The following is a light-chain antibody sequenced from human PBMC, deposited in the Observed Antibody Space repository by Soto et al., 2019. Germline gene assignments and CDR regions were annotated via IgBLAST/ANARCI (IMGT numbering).Light chain of an antibody. J-gene: IGLJ2*01. CDR3: CSYAGSYSLV. CDR2: DVG. V-gene: IGLV2-11*01. CDR1: SNDVGGYNY. Sequence: QSSLTQPRSVSGSPGQSVTLSCTGTSNDVGGYNYVSWYKQYPGKAPTLMIYDVGKRPSGVPDRFSGSKSGNTASLIISGLQAEDEADYYCCSYAGSYSLVFGGGTKLTVL.